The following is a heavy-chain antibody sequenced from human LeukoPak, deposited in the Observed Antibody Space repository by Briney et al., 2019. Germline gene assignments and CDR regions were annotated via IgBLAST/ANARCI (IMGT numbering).Heavy chain of an antibody. Sequence: SQTLSLTCAVSGGSISSGGYSWSWIRQPPGKGLEWIGYIYHRGSTYYNPSLKSRVTISVDRSKNQFSLKLSSVTAADTAVYYCARGRGDILTGYYYFDYWGQGTLVTVSS. D-gene: IGHD3-9*01. CDR1: GGSISSGGYS. V-gene: IGHV4-30-2*01. CDR2: IYHRGST. J-gene: IGHJ4*02. CDR3: ARGRGDILTGYYYFDY.